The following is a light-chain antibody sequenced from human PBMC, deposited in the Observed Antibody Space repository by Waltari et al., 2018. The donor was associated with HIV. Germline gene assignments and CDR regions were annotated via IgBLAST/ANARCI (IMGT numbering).Light chain of an antibody. CDR1: SSDVGGSNY. J-gene: IGLJ3*02. V-gene: IGLV2-11*01. CDR2: DVS. CDR3: CSYAGSYTLV. Sequence: QSALTQPRSVSGSPGQSATIHCTGTSSDVGGSNYVSWYQQHPAKAPKLMIYDVSKRPSGVPDRFSGSKSGNTASLTISGLQAEDEADYYCCSYAGSYTLVFGGGTKLTVL.